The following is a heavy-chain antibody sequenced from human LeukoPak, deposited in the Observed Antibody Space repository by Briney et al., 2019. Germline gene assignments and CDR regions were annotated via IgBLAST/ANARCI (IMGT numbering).Heavy chain of an antibody. D-gene: IGHD3-3*01. CDR3: ARGVIPGFDGSGYSPSDAFDI. Sequence: PSETLSLTCTVSGVSISSGSYYWSWIRQPAGKGLEWIGRIYTSGSTNYNPSLKSRVTISVDTSKNQFSLKLSSVTAADTAVYYCARGVIPGFDGSGYSPSDAFDIWGQGTMVTVSS. V-gene: IGHV4-61*02. CDR2: IYTSGST. J-gene: IGHJ3*02. CDR1: GVSISSGSYY.